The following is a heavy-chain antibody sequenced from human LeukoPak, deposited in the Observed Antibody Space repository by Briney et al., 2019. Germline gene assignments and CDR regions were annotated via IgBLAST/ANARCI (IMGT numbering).Heavy chain of an antibody. D-gene: IGHD6-19*01. Sequence: TETLPHTCTVSGGSLSSSHFYWGWIRQPPGRGLEWIGNIFYSGSTYYNPSLKSRVTILIDTSKNQFSPKLSSVTAADTAVYYCARLGYGNGSGGEVHYWGQGTLVTVSS. CDR1: GGSLSSSHFY. CDR2: IFYSGST. CDR3: ARLGYGNGSGGEVHY. V-gene: IGHV4-39*01. J-gene: IGHJ4*02.